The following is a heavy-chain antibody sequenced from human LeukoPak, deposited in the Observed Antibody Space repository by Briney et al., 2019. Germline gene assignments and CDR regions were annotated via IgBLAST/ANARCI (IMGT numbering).Heavy chain of an antibody. D-gene: IGHD3-22*01. CDR3: AKVRSPIYYDTYLFDY. CDR2: ITAIDGRT. CDR1: GFTFSSTT. Sequence: GGSLRLPCVASGFTFSSTTMGWVRQAPGRGLEWVSSITAIDGRTYYADSVKGRFTISRDNSKNTLYLQMNSLRAEDTAVYYCAKVRSPIYYDTYLFDYWGQGTLVTVSS. V-gene: IGHV3-23*01. J-gene: IGHJ4*02.